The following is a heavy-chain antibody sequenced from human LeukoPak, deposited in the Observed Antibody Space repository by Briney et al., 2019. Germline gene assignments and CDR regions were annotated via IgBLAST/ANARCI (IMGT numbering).Heavy chain of an antibody. CDR2: ISWDGVTT. CDR1: GFTFDDYT. J-gene: IGHJ4*02. Sequence: GGSLRLSCAASGFTFDDYTMHWVRQAPGKGLEWVSLISWDGVTTYYAHSVKGRFTISRDSSKNSLFLQMNSLRTEDTPLYYCARDKTGTGIDYWGQGTLVTVSS. CDR3: ARDKTGTGIDY. D-gene: IGHD1-7*01. V-gene: IGHV3-43*01.